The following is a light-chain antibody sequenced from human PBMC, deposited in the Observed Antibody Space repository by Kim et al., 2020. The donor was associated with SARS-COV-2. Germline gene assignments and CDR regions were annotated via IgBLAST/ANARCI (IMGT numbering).Light chain of an antibody. J-gene: IGKJ3*01. CDR3: QQYFSTPFT. Sequence: ATINCKSSQSVLYSSNNKNYLAWHQQKPGQPPKLLIYWASTRESGVPDRFSGSGSGTDFTLTISSLQAEDVAVYYCQQYFSTPFTFGPGTKVDIK. CDR2: WAS. CDR1: QSVLYSSNNKNY. V-gene: IGKV4-1*01.